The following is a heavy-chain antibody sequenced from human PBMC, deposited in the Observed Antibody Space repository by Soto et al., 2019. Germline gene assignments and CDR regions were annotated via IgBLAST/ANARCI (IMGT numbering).Heavy chain of an antibody. CDR3: ARRTVICSSTRCHNWFDP. CDR1: GGSISSYY. Sequence: SETLSLTCTVSGGSISSYYWSWIRQPPGKGLEWIGYIYYSGNTNYNPSLKSRVTISVDTSKNHFSLKLNSVTAADTAVYYCARRTVICSSTRCHNWFDPWGQGTLVTVSS. D-gene: IGHD2-2*01. J-gene: IGHJ5*02. V-gene: IGHV4-59*08. CDR2: IYYSGNT.